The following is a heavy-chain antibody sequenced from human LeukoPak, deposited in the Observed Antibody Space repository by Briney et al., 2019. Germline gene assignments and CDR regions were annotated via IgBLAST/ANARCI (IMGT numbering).Heavy chain of an antibody. CDR3: ASIAVAGSDFDY. D-gene: IGHD6-19*01. V-gene: IGHV1-46*01. J-gene: IGHJ4*02. Sequence: ASVKVSCKVSGYTFTSYYMHWVRQAPGQGLEWMGIINPSGGSTSYAQKFQGRVTMTRDMSTSTVYMELSSLRSEDTAVYYCASIAVAGSDFDYWGQGTLVTVSS. CDR2: INPSGGST. CDR1: GYTFTSYY.